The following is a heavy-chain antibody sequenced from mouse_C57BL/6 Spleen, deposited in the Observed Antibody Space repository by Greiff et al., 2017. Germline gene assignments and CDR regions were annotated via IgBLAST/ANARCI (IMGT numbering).Heavy chain of an antibody. Sequence: VQLVESGAELVKPGASVKISCKASGYAFSSYWMNWVKQRPGKGLEWIGQIYPGDGDTNYNGKFKGKATLTADKSSSTAYMQLSSLTSEDSAVYFCARGLYDYYAMDYWGQGTSVTVSS. CDR3: ARGLYDYYAMDY. J-gene: IGHJ4*01. CDR1: GYAFSSYW. CDR2: IYPGDGDT. V-gene: IGHV1-80*01. D-gene: IGHD2-3*01.